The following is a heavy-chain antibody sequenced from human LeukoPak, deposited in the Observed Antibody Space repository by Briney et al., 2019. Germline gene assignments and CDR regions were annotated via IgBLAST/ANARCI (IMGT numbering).Heavy chain of an antibody. Sequence: GRSLRLSCAASGFSFSTYDMHWVRQAPGKGLEWVAVISSDGSHKYWADSVKGRFTIPRDNSKNTVYLQMNSLRAEDTAVYYCAKGSIDWYYFDYWGQGTLVTVSS. J-gene: IGHJ4*02. V-gene: IGHV3-30*18. CDR1: GFSFSTYD. CDR2: ISSDGSHK. D-gene: IGHD3-9*01. CDR3: AKGSIDWYYFDY.